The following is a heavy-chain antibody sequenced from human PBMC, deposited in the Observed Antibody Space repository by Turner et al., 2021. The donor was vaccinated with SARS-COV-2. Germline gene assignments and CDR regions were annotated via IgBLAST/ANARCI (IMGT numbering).Heavy chain of an antibody. Sequence: EVQLFESGGGLVQPGGSLRLSCAASGYTFSGSAMSWVRQAPGKGLEWVSVIDASGNVYYADSVKGRFTISRDNSRNTLYLQMNSLRAEDTAIYYCAKENEMAIPEYYFDYWGQGTLVAVSS. CDR1: GYTFSGSA. CDR2: IDASGNV. J-gene: IGHJ4*02. V-gene: IGHV3-23*01. CDR3: AKENEMAIPEYYFDY. D-gene: IGHD2-21*01.